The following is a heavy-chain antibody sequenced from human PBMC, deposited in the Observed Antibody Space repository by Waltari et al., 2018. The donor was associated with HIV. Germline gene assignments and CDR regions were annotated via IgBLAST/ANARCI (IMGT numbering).Heavy chain of an antibody. V-gene: IGHV3-33*01. J-gene: IGHJ4*02. Sequence: QVQLVESGGGVVQPGTSLTLSCAVSGFTFSNFALHWVRQSPGKGLEWLAVFWSDGVEISYANSVKGRFTISKDSSQKTLYLHLTSLRAEDTALYYCARGYSSSRWIPLYHWGRGTLVTVSS. CDR3: ARGYSSSRWIPLYH. CDR1: GFTFSNFA. D-gene: IGHD4-4*01. CDR2: FWSDGVEI.